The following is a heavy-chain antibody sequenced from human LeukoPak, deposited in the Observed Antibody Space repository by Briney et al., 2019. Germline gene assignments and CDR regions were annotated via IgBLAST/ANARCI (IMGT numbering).Heavy chain of an antibody. V-gene: IGHV3-23*01. CDR3: AVPGGTYYDPSSH. CDR2: ISGSGGST. D-gene: IGHD3-22*01. J-gene: IGHJ4*02. CDR1: GFTFSSYA. Sequence: GGSLRLSCAAAGFTFSSYAMSSVGQAPGKGLEWVSAISGSGGSTYYADSVKGRFTISRDNSKNTLYLQMNSLRAEDTAVYYCAVPGGTYYDPSSHWGQGTLVTVSS.